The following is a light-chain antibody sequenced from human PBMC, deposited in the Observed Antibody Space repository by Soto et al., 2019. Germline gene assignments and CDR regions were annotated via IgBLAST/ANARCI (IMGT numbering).Light chain of an antibody. CDR3: SSYTSSSSLYV. J-gene: IGLJ1*01. V-gene: IGLV2-14*03. Sequence: QSVLTQPASVSGSPGQSITISCTGTSSDVGGYNFVSWYQQHPGKVPKVMIYDVTNRPSGVSTRFSGSKWGNTASLTISGLQAEDDADYYCSSYTSSSSLYVFGTGTKLTVL. CDR1: SSDVGGYNF. CDR2: DVT.